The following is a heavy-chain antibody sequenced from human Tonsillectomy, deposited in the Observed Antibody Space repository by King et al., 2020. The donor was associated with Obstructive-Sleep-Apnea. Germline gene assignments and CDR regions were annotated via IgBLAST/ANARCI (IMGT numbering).Heavy chain of an antibody. CDR2: VGWDDEK. CDR3: ARVRWAGTSFDY. D-gene: IGHD6-19*01. CDR1: WFSLTTSVMC. Sequence: VTLKECGPPLVKPKQPLTLTCTFSWFSLTTSVMCVGWVRQPPGEALEWLALVGWDDEKYYSKSLRTRLTISKDSSKNQVVLTMTNMDPVATATYFCARVRWAGTSFDYWGQGTLVTVSS. J-gene: IGHJ4*02. V-gene: IGHV2-70*20.